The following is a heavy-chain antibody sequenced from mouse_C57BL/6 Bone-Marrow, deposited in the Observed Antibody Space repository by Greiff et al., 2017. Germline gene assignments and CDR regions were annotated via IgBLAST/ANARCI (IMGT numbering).Heavy chain of an antibody. CDR3: SWVKFAY. CDR2: IYPGNSDT. D-gene: IGHD2-2*01. Sequence: EVQLPQSGTVLARPGASVTLSCTSSVSTFTSSWMHWVNPRPGQGLAWIGAIYPGNSDTSYNQQFKGQAKLTAVTSASAAYMELSSLTNEDSAGYYCSWVKFAYWGQGTLVTVSA. V-gene: IGHV1-5*01. CDR1: VSTFTSSW. J-gene: IGHJ3*01.